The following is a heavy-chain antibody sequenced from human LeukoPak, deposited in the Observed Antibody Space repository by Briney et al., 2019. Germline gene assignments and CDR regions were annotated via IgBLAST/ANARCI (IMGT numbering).Heavy chain of an antibody. Sequence: PGGSLRLSCAASGFTFSSYAMSWVRQAPGKGLEWVSAISGSVGSTYYADSVKGRFTISRDNSKNPLYLQMNSLRAEDTAVYYCAKSLHPAWIQLWSDYWGQGTLVTVSS. CDR3: AKSLHPAWIQLWSDY. CDR1: GFTFSSYA. V-gene: IGHV3-23*01. J-gene: IGHJ4*02. D-gene: IGHD5-18*01. CDR2: ISGSVGST.